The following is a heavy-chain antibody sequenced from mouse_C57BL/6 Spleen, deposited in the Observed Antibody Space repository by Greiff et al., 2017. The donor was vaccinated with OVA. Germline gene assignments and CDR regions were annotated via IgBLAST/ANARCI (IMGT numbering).Heavy chain of an antibody. Sequence: EVKLMESGEGLVKPGGSLKLSCAASGFTFSSYAMSWVRQTPEKRLEWVAYISSGGDYISYADTVKGRFTISRDNARNTLYLQMSSLKSEDTAMYYCTRERTTVVAWYFDVWGTGTTVTVSS. J-gene: IGHJ1*03. D-gene: IGHD1-1*01. CDR3: TRERTTVVAWYFDV. CDR1: GFTFSSYA. V-gene: IGHV5-9-1*02. CDR2: ISSGGDYI.